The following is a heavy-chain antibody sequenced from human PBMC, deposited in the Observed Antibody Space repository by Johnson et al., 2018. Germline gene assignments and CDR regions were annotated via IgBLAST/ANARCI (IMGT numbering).Heavy chain of an antibody. CDR2: IYYSGPT. D-gene: IGHD3-9*01. CDR3: ARDRGFLIGYSNPGYYGMDV. V-gene: IGHV4-59*01. J-gene: IGHJ6*02. Sequence: QEQLQESGPGLVKPSGTLSLTCTVSGGSINSYYWSWIRQAPGKGLEWIGFIYYSGPTNYNPSLISMVTIQVDRSKNQFSLTVSSVTAAETAVYYCARDRGFLIGYSNPGYYGMDVWGQGTTVTVSS. CDR1: GGSINSYY.